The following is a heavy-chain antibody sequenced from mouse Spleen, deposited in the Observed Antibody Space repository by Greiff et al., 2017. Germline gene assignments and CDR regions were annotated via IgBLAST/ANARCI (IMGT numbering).Heavy chain of an antibody. CDR3: ERRVYYDPAERYFDV. V-gene: IGHV5-9-1*01. J-gene: IGHJ1*01. CDR2: ISSGCSYT. CDR1: GFTFSSYA. D-gene: IGHD1-1*01. Sequence: EVKVEESGGGLVKPGGSLKLSCAASGFTFSSYAMSWVRQTPEKRLAWVATISSGCSYTYYPDSVKGRFPIARANAKNTLYLQMRSLRSEDTAMYYCERRVYYDPAERYFDVWGAGTTVTVSS.